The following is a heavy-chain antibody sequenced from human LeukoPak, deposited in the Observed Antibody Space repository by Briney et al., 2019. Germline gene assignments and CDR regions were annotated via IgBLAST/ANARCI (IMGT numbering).Heavy chain of an antibody. Sequence: SVKVSCKATGGTFSSYAISWVRQAPGQGLEWMGGIIPIFGTANYAQKFQGRVTITTDESTSTAYMELSSLRSEDTAVYYCARGVTMIVEDAFDIWGQGTMVTVSS. V-gene: IGHV1-69*05. J-gene: IGHJ3*02. D-gene: IGHD3-22*01. CDR1: GGTFSSYA. CDR3: ARGVTMIVEDAFDI. CDR2: IIPIFGTA.